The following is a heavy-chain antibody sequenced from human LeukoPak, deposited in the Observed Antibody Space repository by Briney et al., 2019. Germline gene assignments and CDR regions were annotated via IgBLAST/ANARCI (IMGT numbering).Heavy chain of an antibody. CDR3: AREGATDYYFDP. Sequence: ASVKVSCKASGYSLSSNGISWARQAPGQGLEWMGWISDYSGNTKYAQNFQDRVTLTTDRSTNTAYMELRSLRSDDTAVYYCAREGATDYYFDPWGQGTLVTVSS. V-gene: IGHV1-18*01. CDR2: ISDYSGNT. CDR1: GYSLSSNG. D-gene: IGHD4-11*01. J-gene: IGHJ4*02.